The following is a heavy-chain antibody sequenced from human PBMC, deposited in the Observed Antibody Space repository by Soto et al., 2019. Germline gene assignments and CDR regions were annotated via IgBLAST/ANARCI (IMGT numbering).Heavy chain of an antibody. D-gene: IGHD2-15*01. J-gene: IGHJ3*02. CDR2: ISGSGGST. V-gene: IGHV3-23*01. Sequence: PGGSLRLSCAASGFTFSSYAMSWVRQAPGKGLEWVSAISGSGGSTYYADSVKGRFTISRDNSKNTLYLQMNSLRAEDTAVYYCAKEKPLRGCSGGSCYSRDAFDIWGQGTMVTVSS. CDR3: AKEKPLRGCSGGSCYSRDAFDI. CDR1: GFTFSSYA.